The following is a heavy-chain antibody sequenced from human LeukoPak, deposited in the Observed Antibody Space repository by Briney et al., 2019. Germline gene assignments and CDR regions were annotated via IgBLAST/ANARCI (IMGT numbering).Heavy chain of an antibody. J-gene: IGHJ4*02. V-gene: IGHV1-69*13. CDR3: AREGYIYYDSSGQKRFDY. CDR1: GGTFSSCA. CDR2: IIPIFGTA. Sequence: SVKVSCKASGGTFSSCAISWVRQAPGQGLEWMGGIIPIFGTANYAQKFQGRVTITADESTSTAYMELSSLRSEDTAVYYCAREGYIYYDSSGQKRFDYWGQGTLVTVSS. D-gene: IGHD3-22*01.